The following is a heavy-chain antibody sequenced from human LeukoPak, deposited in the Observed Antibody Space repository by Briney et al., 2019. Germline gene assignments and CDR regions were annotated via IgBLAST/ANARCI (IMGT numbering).Heavy chain of an antibody. J-gene: IGHJ3*02. Sequence: ASVNVSCKASGYTFTSYGISWVRQAPGQGLEWMGWISAYNGNTNYAQKLQGRVTMTTDTSTSTAYMELRSLRSDDTAVYYCARDPARYCSGSSCYRAFDIWGQGTMVTVSS. CDR1: GYTFTSYG. D-gene: IGHD2-15*01. V-gene: IGHV1-18*01. CDR2: ISAYNGNT. CDR3: ARDPARYCSGSSCYRAFDI.